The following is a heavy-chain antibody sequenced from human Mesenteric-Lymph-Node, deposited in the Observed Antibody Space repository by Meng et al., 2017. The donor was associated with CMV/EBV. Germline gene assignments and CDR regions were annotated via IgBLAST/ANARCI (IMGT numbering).Heavy chain of an antibody. J-gene: IGHJ4*02. V-gene: IGHV3-23*01. D-gene: IGHD6-6*01. CDR2: ISGSGGST. Sequence: LSLTCAASGFTFSSYAMSWVRQAPGKGLEWVSAISGSGGSTYYADSVKGRFTISRDNSKNTLYLQMNSLRAEDTAVYYCAKIWSSSSSGHYWGQGTLVTVS. CDR3: AKIWSSSSSGHY. CDR1: GFTFSSYA.